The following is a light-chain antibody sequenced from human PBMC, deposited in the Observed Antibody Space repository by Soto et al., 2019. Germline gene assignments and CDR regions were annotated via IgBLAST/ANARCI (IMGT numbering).Light chain of an antibody. Sequence: DIQMTQSPSALSASVGDTVTITCRASQSVDTCLAWYQQKPGKAPHLLIYKASRLEPGVPSRFSGSGSVTDYTLTITGLQPDDFATYYCQQFYRYPWTFGQGTKVEI. CDR3: QQFYRYPWT. CDR2: KAS. CDR1: QSVDTC. J-gene: IGKJ1*01. V-gene: IGKV1-5*03.